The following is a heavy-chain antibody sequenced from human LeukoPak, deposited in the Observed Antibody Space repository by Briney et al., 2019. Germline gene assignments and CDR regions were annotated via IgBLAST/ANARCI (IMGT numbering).Heavy chain of an antibody. V-gene: IGHV3-11*01. CDR1: GFTFSDYY. J-gene: IGHJ6*02. CDR3: ATTVVPAAMYGMDV. CDR2: ISSSGSTI. D-gene: IGHD2-2*01. Sequence: GGSLRPSCAASGFTFSDYYMSWIRQAPGKGLEWVSYISSSGSTIYYADSVKGRFTISRDNAKNSLYLQMNSLRAEDTAVYYCATTVVPAAMYGMDVWGQGTTVTVSS.